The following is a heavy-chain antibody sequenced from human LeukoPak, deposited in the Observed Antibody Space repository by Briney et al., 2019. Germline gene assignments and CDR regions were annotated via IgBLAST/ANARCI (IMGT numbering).Heavy chain of an antibody. J-gene: IGHJ4*02. CDR2: INPKSGVT. CDR3: ARGYWAMGLEY. D-gene: IGHD5-18*01. CDR1: GYTFTDYY. Sequence: ASVKVSCKASGYTFTDYYIHWVRQAPGQGPEWMGWINPKSGVTNYAQKFQGRVTITRDTSISTAHMELNRLRSDDTAVYYCARGYWAMGLEYWGQGTLVTVSS. V-gene: IGHV1-2*02.